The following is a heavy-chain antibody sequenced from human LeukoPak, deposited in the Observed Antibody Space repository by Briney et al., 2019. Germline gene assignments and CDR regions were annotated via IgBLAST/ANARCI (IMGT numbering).Heavy chain of an antibody. Sequence: GASVKVSCKASGYTFTSYWIGWVRQMPGKGLEWMGIIYPGDSDTRYSPSFQGQVTISADKSISTAYLQWSSLKASDTAMYYCARLDYYGSGSYYNDNNWFDPWGQGTLVTVSS. CDR2: IYPGDSDT. CDR1: GYTFTSYW. D-gene: IGHD3-10*01. J-gene: IGHJ5*02. CDR3: ARLDYYGSGSYYNDNNWFDP. V-gene: IGHV5-51*01.